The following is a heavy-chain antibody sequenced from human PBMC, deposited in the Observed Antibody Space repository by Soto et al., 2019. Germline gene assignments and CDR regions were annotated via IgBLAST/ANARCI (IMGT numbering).Heavy chain of an antibody. D-gene: IGHD1-26*01. Sequence: ASVKVSCKASGGTFSSYAISWVRQAPGQGLEWMGGIIPIFGTANYAQKFQGRVTITADESTSTAYMELSSLRSEDTAVYYCARLVVVGATSGGYYYYGMDVWGQGTTVTVSS. CDR3: ARLVVVGATSGGYYYYGMDV. J-gene: IGHJ6*02. CDR1: GGTFSSYA. CDR2: IIPIFGTA. V-gene: IGHV1-69*13.